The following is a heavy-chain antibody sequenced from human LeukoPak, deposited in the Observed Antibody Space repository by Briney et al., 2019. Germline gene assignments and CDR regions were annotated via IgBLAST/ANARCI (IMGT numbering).Heavy chain of an antibody. CDR3: AKRGVVIRVILVGFHKEAYYFDS. V-gene: IGHV3-23*01. CDR1: GLTLSNYG. D-gene: IGHD3-22*01. CDR2: ISDRGGRT. J-gene: IGHJ4*02. Sequence: SGGSLRLSCAVSGLTLSNYGMSWVRRAPRKGLDWVAGISDRGGRTNYADSVKGRFTISRDNPKNTLYLQMNSLRAEDTAVYFCAKRGVVIRVILVGFHKEAYYFDSWGQGALLTVSS.